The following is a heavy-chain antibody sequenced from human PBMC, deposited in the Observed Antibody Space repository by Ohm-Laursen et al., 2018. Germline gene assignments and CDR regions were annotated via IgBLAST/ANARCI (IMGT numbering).Heavy chain of an antibody. J-gene: IGHJ5*02. CDR1: GFIFRNSG. Sequence: SLRLSCAAPGFIFRNSGMHWVRQAPGKGLEWVAVIWYDGSNKYYADSVKGRFTISRDNSENTLYLQMSSLRSEDTAVYYCARDTLHPRWFDPWGQGTLVTVSS. CDR3: ARDTLHPRWFDP. CDR2: IWYDGSNK. V-gene: IGHV3-33*01. D-gene: IGHD4-11*01.